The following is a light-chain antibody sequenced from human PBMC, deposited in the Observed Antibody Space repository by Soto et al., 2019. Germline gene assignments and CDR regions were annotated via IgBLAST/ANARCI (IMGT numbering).Light chain of an antibody. Sequence: DIQMTQSPSSLSASVGDRVTITCRASQSISSYLNWYQQKPGKAPKLLIYAASSLQSGVPSRFRGRGAGTDFTLTISSRQPEDFATYYCQQSYSTPRSTFGQGTKLEIK. J-gene: IGKJ2*01. V-gene: IGKV1-39*01. CDR3: QQSYSTPRST. CDR1: QSISSY. CDR2: AAS.